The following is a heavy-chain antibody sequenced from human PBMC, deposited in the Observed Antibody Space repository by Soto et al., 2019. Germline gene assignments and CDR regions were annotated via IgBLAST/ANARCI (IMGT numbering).Heavy chain of an antibody. Sequence: EVQLVESGGGLVKPGGSLRLSCAASGFTFGHVWISWVRQSPGKGLEWVGRIKSKTDGGTSDYAAPVKGRFNISRDDSKNTLYLKMNSLKAEDTAVYYCATGSSLGAPRWGQGTLVTVSS. J-gene: IGHJ4*02. CDR2: IKSKTDGGTS. V-gene: IGHV3-15*01. CDR1: GFTFGHVW. CDR3: ATGSSLGAPR. D-gene: IGHD3-16*01.